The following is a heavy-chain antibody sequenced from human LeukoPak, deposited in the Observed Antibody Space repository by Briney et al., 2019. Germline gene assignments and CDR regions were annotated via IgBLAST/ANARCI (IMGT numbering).Heavy chain of an antibody. J-gene: IGHJ4*02. Sequence: GGSLRLSCAASGFTFSKYWMHWVRQAPGKGLVWVSRIYIDGTGIVYAGSVKGRFIISRDNAKNTLYLQMNSLRVEDTAVYYCASFGISWRSSYWGQGTLVTVSS. D-gene: IGHD2-21*01. CDR3: ASFGISWRSSY. CDR2: IYIDGTGI. V-gene: IGHV3-74*01. CDR1: GFTFSKYW.